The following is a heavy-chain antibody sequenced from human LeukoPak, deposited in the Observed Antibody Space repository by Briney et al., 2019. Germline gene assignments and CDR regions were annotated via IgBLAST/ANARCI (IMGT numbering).Heavy chain of an antibody. D-gene: IGHD2-2*01. V-gene: IGHV1-18*01. Sequence: ASVKVSCKASGYSFTSYGFNWVRQAPGQGLEWMGWISAYNGNTNYAQKLQGRVTMTTDTSTSTAYMELRSLRSDDTAVYYCARDSGTLVVPAATDYWGQGTLVTVSS. J-gene: IGHJ4*02. CDR3: ARDSGTLVVPAATDY. CDR1: GYSFTSYG. CDR2: ISAYNGNT.